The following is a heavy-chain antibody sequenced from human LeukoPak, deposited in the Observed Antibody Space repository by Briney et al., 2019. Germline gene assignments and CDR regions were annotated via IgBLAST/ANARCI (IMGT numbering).Heavy chain of an antibody. J-gene: IGHJ5*02. D-gene: IGHD6-19*01. CDR1: GYTFTGYY. CDR2: INPNSGGT. Sequence: ASVKVPCKASGYTFTGYYMHWVRQAPGQGLEWMGWINPNSGGTNYAQKFQGRVTMTRDTSISTAYMELSRLRSDDTAVYYCARTVVGPINWFDPWGQGSLVTVSS. V-gene: IGHV1-2*02. CDR3: ARTVVGPINWFDP.